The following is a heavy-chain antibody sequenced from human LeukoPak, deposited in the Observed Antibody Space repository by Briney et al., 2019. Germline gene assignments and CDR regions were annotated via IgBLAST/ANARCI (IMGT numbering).Heavy chain of an antibody. CDR2: ISSSSSYI. Sequence: GGSLRLSCAASGFTFSSYSMNWVRQAPGKGLEWVSSISSSSSYIYYADSVKGRFTISRDNAKNSLYLQMSSLRAEDTAVYYCARDYYGSGSYYLLYYFDYWGQGTLVTVSS. CDR3: ARDYYGSGSYYLLYYFDY. D-gene: IGHD3-10*01. CDR1: GFTFSSYS. J-gene: IGHJ4*02. V-gene: IGHV3-21*01.